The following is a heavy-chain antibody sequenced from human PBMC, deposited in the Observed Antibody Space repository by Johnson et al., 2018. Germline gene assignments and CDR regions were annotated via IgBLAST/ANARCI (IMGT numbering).Heavy chain of an antibody. CDR1: GFTFSSYG. Sequence: QVQLVQSGGGVVQPGRSLRLSCAASGFTFSSYGMHWVRQAPGKGLEWVAVISYDGSNKYYADSVKGRFTISRDNAKNSLYLQMNSLRAEDTAVYYCARVMPIAVAGQYYYGMDVWGQGTTVTVSS. CDR2: ISYDGSNK. CDR3: ARVMPIAVAGQYYYGMDV. D-gene: IGHD6-19*01. V-gene: IGHV3-30*03. J-gene: IGHJ6*02.